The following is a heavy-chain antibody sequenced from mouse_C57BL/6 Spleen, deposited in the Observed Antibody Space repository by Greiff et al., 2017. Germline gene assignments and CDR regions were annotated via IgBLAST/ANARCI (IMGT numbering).Heavy chain of an antibody. J-gene: IGHJ1*03. D-gene: IGHD1-1*01. V-gene: IGHV1-18*01. Sequence: EVKLQQSGPELVKPGASVKIPCKASGYTFTDYNMDWVKQSHGKSLEWIGDINPNNGGTIYNQKFKGKATLTVDKSASTAYMELRSLTSEDTAVYYCARHYYGSSYGWYFDVWGTGTTVTVSS. CDR2: INPNNGGT. CDR1: GYTFTDYN. CDR3: ARHYYGSSYGWYFDV.